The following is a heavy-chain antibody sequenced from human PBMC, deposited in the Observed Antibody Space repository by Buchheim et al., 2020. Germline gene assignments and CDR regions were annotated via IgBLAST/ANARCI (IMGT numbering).Heavy chain of an antibody. CDR3: ARDMSGSYSWDH. CDR1: GFTFSSFG. J-gene: IGHJ4*02. CDR2: IWYDGSDE. Sequence: QVQLVESGGGVVQPGGSLRLSCAASGFTFSSFGMHWVRQAPGKGLEWVAIIWYDGSDEYYADSVKGRFTISRDNSKNTLYLQMNSLRAEDTAVYYCARDMSGSYSWDHWGQGTL. D-gene: IGHD1-26*01. V-gene: IGHV3-33*08.